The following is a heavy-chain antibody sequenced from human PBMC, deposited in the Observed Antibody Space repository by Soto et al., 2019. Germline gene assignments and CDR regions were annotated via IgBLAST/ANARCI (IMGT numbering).Heavy chain of an antibody. CDR1: GGSFSGYY. V-gene: IGHV4-34*01. Sequence: QVQLQQWGAGLLKPSETLSLTCAVNGGSFSGYYWSWIRQPPGKGLEWIGEINHSGSTNYNPSLKSRDTLTVDTSKNQFSLRLSSVTAGDTAVYYCARARGPYCSSTSCYGPRVDYMDVWGKGTTVTVSS. D-gene: IGHD2-2*01. CDR3: ARARGPYCSSTSCYGPRVDYMDV. J-gene: IGHJ6*03. CDR2: INHSGST.